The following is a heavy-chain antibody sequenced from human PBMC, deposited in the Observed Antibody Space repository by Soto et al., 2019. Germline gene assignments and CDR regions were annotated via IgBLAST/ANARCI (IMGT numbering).Heavy chain of an antibody. CDR1: GGSISSYY. J-gene: IGHJ5*02. CDR3: ARAHITMVRGVIKGNWFDP. D-gene: IGHD3-10*01. V-gene: IGHV4-59*01. CDR2: IYYSGST. Sequence: SETLSLTCTVSGGSISSYYWSWIRQPPGKGLEWIGYIYYSGSTNYNPSLKSRVTISVDTSKNQFSLKLSSVTAADTAVYYCARAHITMVRGVIKGNWFDPWGQG.